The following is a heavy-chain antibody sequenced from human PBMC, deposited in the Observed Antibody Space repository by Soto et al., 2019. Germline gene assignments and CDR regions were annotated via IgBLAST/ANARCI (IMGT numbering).Heavy chain of an antibody. V-gene: IGHV1-18*01. CDR1: GYTFSDYA. J-gene: IGHJ2*01. CDR3: VRCYCSVGSCYACWHFDL. CDR2: NRASTRNT. D-gene: IGHD2-15*01. Sequence: QVQLVQSGGEVKKPGASVKVSCQASGYTFSDYAISWVRQAPGQGLEWMGWNRASTRNTDQAQNFQGRVIMTLDTSTNTAYMELRSLRSDDTAVYYCVRCYCSVGSCYACWHFDLWGRGTLVTVSS.